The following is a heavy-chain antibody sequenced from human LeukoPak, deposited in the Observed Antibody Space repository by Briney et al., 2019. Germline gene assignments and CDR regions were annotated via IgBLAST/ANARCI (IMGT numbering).Heavy chain of an antibody. J-gene: IGHJ3*02. CDR3: ARRLGCSSTSCYDAFDI. CDR2: IYHSGST. V-gene: IGHV4-38-2*02. CDR1: GYSISSGYY. Sequence: SETLSLTCTVSGYSISSGYYCGWIRQPPGKGLEWIGSIYHSGSTYYNPSLKSRVTISVDTSKNQFSLKLSSVTAADTAVYYCARRLGCSSTSCYDAFDIWGQGTMVTVSS. D-gene: IGHD2-2*01.